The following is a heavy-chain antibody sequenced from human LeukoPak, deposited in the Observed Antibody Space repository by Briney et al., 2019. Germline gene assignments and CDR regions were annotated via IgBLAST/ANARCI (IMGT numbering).Heavy chain of an antibody. CDR3: ARAPKKGCYYGSGGFDY. CDR2: IIPIFGTA. J-gene: IGHJ4*02. Sequence: ASVKVSCKASGGTFSSYAISWVRQAPGQGLEWMGGIIPIFGTANYAQKFQGRVTITADESTSTAYMELSSLRSEDTAVYYCARAPKKGCYYGSGGFDYWGQGTLVTVSS. CDR1: GGTFSSYA. V-gene: IGHV1-69*13. D-gene: IGHD3-10*01.